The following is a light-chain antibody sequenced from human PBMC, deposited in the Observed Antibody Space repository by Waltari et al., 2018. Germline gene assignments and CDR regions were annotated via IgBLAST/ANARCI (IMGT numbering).Light chain of an antibody. CDR3: GTWDSSLHSGV. V-gene: IGLV1-51*02. CDR2: ENN. Sequence: QSVLTQPPSVSAAPGQKVTISCSGSSSNIGTNYVSWYQQLPGTAPKLLIPENNKRPSGIPDRFSGSKSGTSATLGITGLQTGDEANYYCGTWDSSLHSGVFGGGTKLTVL. CDR1: SSNIGTNY. J-gene: IGLJ3*02.